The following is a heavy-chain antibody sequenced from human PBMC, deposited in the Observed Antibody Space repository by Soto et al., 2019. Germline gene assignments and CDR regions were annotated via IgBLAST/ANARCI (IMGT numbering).Heavy chain of an antibody. CDR2: IYYNGDT. CDR1: GGSFSDYY. D-gene: IGHD3-3*01. Sequence: SETLSLTCAVYGGSFSDYYWSWTRQSPGRGLEWIGSIYYNGDTNYNPSLGSRVTMSVDTSKNQFFLDLQSVVAADTAVYFCAREGGDFVQVPYYWGQGTLVTVSS. CDR3: AREGGDFVQVPYY. J-gene: IGHJ4*02. V-gene: IGHV4-34*11.